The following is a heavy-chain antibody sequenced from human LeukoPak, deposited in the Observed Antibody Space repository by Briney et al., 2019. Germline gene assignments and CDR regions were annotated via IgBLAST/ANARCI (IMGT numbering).Heavy chain of an antibody. V-gene: IGHV3-74*01. CDR1: GFIFSGYW. D-gene: IGHD3-16*01. J-gene: IGHJ4*02. CDR2: IKTDGTTT. CDR3: ARDWAWGGFDF. Sequence: GGSLRLSCVASGFIFSGYWMHWVRQAPGKGLEWVSRIKTDGTTTYYGDSVKGRFTVSRDNAKNTLYLQMNFLRADDTAVYYCARDWAWGGFDFWGQGALVTVSS.